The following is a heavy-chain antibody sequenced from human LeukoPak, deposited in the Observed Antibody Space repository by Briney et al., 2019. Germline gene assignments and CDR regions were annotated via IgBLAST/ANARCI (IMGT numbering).Heavy chain of an antibody. Sequence: PGGSLRLSCAASGFTFSSYAMHWVRQAPGKGLEWVAVISYDGSNKYYADSVKGRFTISRDNSKNTLYLQMNGLRAEDTAVYYCARDPYSSRSTPLWFDYWGQGTLVTVSS. V-gene: IGHV3-30-3*01. D-gene: IGHD6-19*01. CDR1: GFTFSSYA. CDR3: ARDPYSSRSTPLWFDY. CDR2: ISYDGSNK. J-gene: IGHJ4*02.